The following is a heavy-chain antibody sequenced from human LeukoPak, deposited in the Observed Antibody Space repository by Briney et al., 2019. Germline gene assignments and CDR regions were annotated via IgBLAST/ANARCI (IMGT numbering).Heavy chain of an antibody. CDR2: ISSSSSTI. D-gene: IGHD6-19*01. V-gene: IGHV3-48*01. Sequence: GGSLRLSCAASGFTFSSYSMNWVRQAPGKGLEWVSYISSSSSTIYYADSVKGRFTISRDNAKNSLYLHMNSLRAEDTAVYYCARISYTSGNDFDYWGQGTLVTVPS. CDR1: GFTFSSYS. J-gene: IGHJ4*02. CDR3: ARISYTSGNDFDY.